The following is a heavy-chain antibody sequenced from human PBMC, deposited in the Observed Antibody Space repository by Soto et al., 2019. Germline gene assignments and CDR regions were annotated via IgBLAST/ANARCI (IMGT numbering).Heavy chain of an antibody. CDR2: INSDGTST. Sequence: GGSLRLSCAASGFTFSSYWMHWVRQAPGKGLVWVSRINSDGTSTSYADSVKGRFTISRDNAKNMLYLQMNRLRAEDTVVYYCATVAARWDWDFDYWGQGTLVTVSS. CDR3: ATVAARWDWDFDY. D-gene: IGHD2-15*01. CDR1: GFTFSSYW. V-gene: IGHV3-74*01. J-gene: IGHJ4*02.